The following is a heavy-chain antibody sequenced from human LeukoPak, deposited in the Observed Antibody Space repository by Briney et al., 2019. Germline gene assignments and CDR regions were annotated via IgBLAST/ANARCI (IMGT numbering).Heavy chain of an antibody. Sequence: SETLSLTCAVYGGAFSGYSWSWIRQPPGKGLEWIGEMNHSGRTNYNPSLKSRVTVSVDTSKNQFSLNLNSVTAADTAVYYCARGRGDEYGDYDYWGQGTLVTVPS. CDR1: GGAFSGYS. D-gene: IGHD4-17*01. CDR3: ARGRGDEYGDYDY. CDR2: MNHSGRT. J-gene: IGHJ4*02. V-gene: IGHV4-34*01.